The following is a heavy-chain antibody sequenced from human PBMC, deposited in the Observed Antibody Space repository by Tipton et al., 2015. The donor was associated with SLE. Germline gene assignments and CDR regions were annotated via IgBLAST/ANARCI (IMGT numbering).Heavy chain of an antibody. V-gene: IGHV3-30*18. CDR3: AQDGAIG. CDR1: GFIFSSYP. Sequence: SLRLSCAVSGFIFSSYPMHWVRQAPGKGLEWVAVTSYDGSNKIYADSVKGRFTISRDNSKNTLYLQMNGLRVEDTAVYYCAQDGAIGWGQGTLVTVSS. J-gene: IGHJ4*02. CDR2: TSYDGSNK. D-gene: IGHD1-26*01.